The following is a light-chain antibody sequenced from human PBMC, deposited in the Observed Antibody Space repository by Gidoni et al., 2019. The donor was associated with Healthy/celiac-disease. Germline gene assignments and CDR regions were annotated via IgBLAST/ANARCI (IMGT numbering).Light chain of an antibody. CDR3: QQYYSTPRT. CDR2: WAS. Sequence: DIVMTQSPDSLAVSLGERATINCKSSQSVLYSSNNKNYLAWYQQKPGQPPKLLIYWASTRESGVPGRFSGSGSGTDFTLTISSLQAEDVAVYCCQQYYSTPRTFGQGTKVEIK. V-gene: IGKV4-1*01. J-gene: IGKJ1*01. CDR1: QSVLYSSNNKNY.